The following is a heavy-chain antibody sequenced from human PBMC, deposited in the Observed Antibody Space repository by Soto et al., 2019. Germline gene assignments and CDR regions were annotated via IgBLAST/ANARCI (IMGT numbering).Heavy chain of an antibody. CDR3: AGDPDSHYNDSHASSYP. D-gene: IGHD4-4*01. Sequence: SVKVSCKASGGTFSSYTISWVRQAPGQGLEWMGRIIPILGIANYAQKFQGRVTITADKSTSTAYMELTGLRSDDTAVYYCAGDPDSHYNDSHASSYPWGQGTLVTVSS. J-gene: IGHJ5*02. CDR2: IIPILGIA. CDR1: GGTFSSYT. V-gene: IGHV1-69*04.